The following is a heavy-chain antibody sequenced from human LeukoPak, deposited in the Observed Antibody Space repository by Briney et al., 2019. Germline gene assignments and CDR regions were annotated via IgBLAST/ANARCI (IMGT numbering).Heavy chain of an antibody. CDR1: GVSITTYY. CDR3: ARRRVGATKSFDY. Sequence: SETLSLTCTVSGVSITTYYWSWIRQPPGKGLEWIGYIYYSGSFTYNPSLKSRVTISVDTSKNQFSLKLSSVTAADTAVYYCARRRVGATKSFDYWGQGTLVTVSS. D-gene: IGHD1-26*01. CDR2: IYYSGSF. J-gene: IGHJ4*02. V-gene: IGHV4-59*12.